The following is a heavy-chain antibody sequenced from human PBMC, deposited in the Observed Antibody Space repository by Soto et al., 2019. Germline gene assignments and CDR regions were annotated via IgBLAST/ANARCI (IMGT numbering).Heavy chain of an antibody. CDR3: ARHTPAISISDH. CDR2: IYYSGST. CDR1: GGSISSSSYY. D-gene: IGHD2-15*01. Sequence: QLQLQESGPGLVKPSETLSLTCTVSGGSISSSSYYWGWIRQPPGKGLEWIGSIYYSGSTYYNPSLKSRVTISVDTAKNQVSLELSSVTPADTAVYYCARHTPAISISDHWGQGTLVTVSS. J-gene: IGHJ4*02. V-gene: IGHV4-39*01.